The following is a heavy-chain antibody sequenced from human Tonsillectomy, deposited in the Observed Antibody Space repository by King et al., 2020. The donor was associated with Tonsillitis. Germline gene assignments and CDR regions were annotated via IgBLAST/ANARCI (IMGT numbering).Heavy chain of an antibody. CDR1: GFTLSSYG. CDR3: AKDRVNSGSYLSHYYYYGMDV. V-gene: IGHV3-30*18. CDR2: ISNDGSNK. J-gene: IGHJ6*02. D-gene: IGHD1-26*01. Sequence: QLVQSGGGVVQPGRSLRLSCAASGFTLSSYGMHWVRQAPGKGLEWVAVISNDGSNKYYADSVKGRFTISRDNSKNTLYLQMNSLRAEDTAVYYCAKDRVNSGSYLSHYYYYGMDVWGQGTTVTVSS.